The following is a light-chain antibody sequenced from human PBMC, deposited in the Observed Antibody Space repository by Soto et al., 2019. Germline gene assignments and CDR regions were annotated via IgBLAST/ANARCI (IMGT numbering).Light chain of an antibody. CDR3: QQYASSPRT. J-gene: IGKJ1*01. Sequence: EIVLTQSPGTLSLSPGERATLSCRASQSVSSSYLAWYQQKPGQAPRLLIYGASSRATGIPDRFSGSGSGTGVNLTISRLEPGDFAVYYCQQYASSPRTFGQGNKVEIK. CDR2: GAS. V-gene: IGKV3-20*01. CDR1: QSVSSSY.